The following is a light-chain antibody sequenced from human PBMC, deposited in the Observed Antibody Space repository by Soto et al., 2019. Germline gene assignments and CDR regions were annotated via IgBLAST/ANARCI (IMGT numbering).Light chain of an antibody. CDR2: WAS. CDR1: QSVLYSSNNNNY. V-gene: IGKV4-1*01. J-gene: IGKJ4*01. CDR3: QQYYSTPT. Sequence: DIVMTQSPDSLAVSLGERATINCKSSQSVLYSSNNNNYLAWYQQKPGQTPKLLIYWASTRESGVPDRFSGSGSGPDFTLTISSLQAEDVAVYYCQQYYSTPTFGGGTKVEIK.